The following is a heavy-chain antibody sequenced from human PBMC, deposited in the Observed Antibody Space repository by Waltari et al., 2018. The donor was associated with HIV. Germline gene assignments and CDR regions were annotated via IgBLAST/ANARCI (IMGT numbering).Heavy chain of an antibody. CDR2: IDHTGSA. Sequence: QVQLQQWGAGLLKPSETLSLPCAVYGGSFSGYYWSWLRQFPGRGLEWIGEIDHTGSAKNNPSLKSRVVTSVDTSKNQFSLKLTSVTVADTAIYFCARLVPDGNYVEWYFDYWGRGTLVTVSS. V-gene: IGHV4-34*01. D-gene: IGHD3-16*01. CDR3: ARLVPDGNYVEWYFDY. J-gene: IGHJ4*02. CDR1: GGSFSGYY.